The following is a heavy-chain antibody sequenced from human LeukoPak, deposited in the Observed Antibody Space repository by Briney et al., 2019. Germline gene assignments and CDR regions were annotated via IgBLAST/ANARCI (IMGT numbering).Heavy chain of an antibody. CDR3: AKEIASNFGGAVDY. V-gene: IGHV3-23*01. Sequence: GGSLRLSCAASGFTFNNHAMSWVRQAPGKGLEWVSGISSSGGSTYYADSVKGRFTISRDNSKNRLYLQINSLRVEDTAVYYCAKEIASNFGGAVDYWGQGTRVTVSS. J-gene: IGHJ4*02. CDR1: GFTFNNHA. D-gene: IGHD3-10*01. CDR2: ISSSGGST.